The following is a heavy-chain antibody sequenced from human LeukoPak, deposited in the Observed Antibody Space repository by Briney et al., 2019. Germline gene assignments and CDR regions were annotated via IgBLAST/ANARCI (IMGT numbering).Heavy chain of an antibody. CDR3: ARDTQYYYSTIDV. J-gene: IGHJ6*02. V-gene: IGHV3-30-3*01. Sequence: GGSLRLSCAASGFTFSIYAMHWVRQAPGKGLEWVAVISYDGSNKYYADSVKGRFSISRDNSKNTLYLQMNRLRAEDTAVYYCARDTQYYYSTIDVWGQGTTVTVSS. D-gene: IGHD2/OR15-2a*01. CDR2: ISYDGSNK. CDR1: GFTFSIYA.